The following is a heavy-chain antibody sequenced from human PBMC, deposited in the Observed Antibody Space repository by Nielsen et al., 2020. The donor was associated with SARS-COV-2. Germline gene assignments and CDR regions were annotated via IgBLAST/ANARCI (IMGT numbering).Heavy chain of an antibody. V-gene: IGHV3-7*01. Sequence: ETLSLTCTVSGGSISSSSYYWGWIRQAPGKGLEWVANIKQDGSEKYYVDSVKGRFTISRDNAKNSLYLQMNSLRAEDTAVYYCARVNYGNWIFDTSHCGGVDYWGQGTLVTVSS. CDR3: ARVNYGNWIFDTSHCGGVDY. CDR2: IKQDGSEK. J-gene: IGHJ4*02. D-gene: IGHD3-16*01. CDR1: GGSISSSSYY.